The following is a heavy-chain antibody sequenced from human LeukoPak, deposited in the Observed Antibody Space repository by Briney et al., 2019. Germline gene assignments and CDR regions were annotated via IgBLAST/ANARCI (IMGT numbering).Heavy chain of an antibody. D-gene: IGHD1-26*01. J-gene: IGHJ4*02. V-gene: IGHV4-34*01. CDR1: GGSFSGYY. CDR3: ARGITYYMRFDY. CDR2: INHSGST. Sequence: PSETLSLTCAVYGGSFSGYYWSWIRQPPGKGMEWIGEINHSGSTNYNPSLKSRVTISVDTSKNQFSLKLSSVTAADTAVYYCARGITYYMRFDYWGQGTLVTVSS.